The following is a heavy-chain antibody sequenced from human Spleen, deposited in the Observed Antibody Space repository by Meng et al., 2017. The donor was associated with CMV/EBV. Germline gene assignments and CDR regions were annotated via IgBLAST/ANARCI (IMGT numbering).Heavy chain of an antibody. D-gene: IGHD3-22*01. CDR1: GYTFTSFG. J-gene: IGHJ6*02. CDR3: ARNDRYDSSGVYSLYYYYAMDV. V-gene: IGHV1-46*01. Sequence: ASVKVSCKASGYTFTSFGITWVRQAPGQGLEWLGMINPSDGGTTYVQEFQGRVTMTRDTSTSTVYMELNNLRSEDTAMYFCARNDRYDSSGVYSLYYYYAMDVWGQGTTVTVSS. CDR2: INPSDGGT.